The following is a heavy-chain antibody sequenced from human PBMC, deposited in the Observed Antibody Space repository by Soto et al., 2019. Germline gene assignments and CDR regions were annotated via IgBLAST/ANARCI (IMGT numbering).Heavy chain of an antibody. CDR1: GFTFSSYA. J-gene: IGHJ4*02. D-gene: IGHD3-3*01. V-gene: IGHV3-30-3*01. CDR3: ASDKSAFGVASHFDY. Sequence: PGGSLRLSCAASGFTFSSYAMHWVRQAPGKGLEWVAVISYDGNNKYYADSVKGRFTISGDNSESTLYLQMNSLRAEDTAVYYCASDKSAFGVASHFDYWGQGTLVTVSS. CDR2: ISYDGNNK.